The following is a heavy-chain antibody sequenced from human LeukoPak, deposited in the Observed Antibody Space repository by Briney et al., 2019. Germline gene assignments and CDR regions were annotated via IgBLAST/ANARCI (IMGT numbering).Heavy chain of an antibody. Sequence: GGSLRLSCAASGFTFSSYAMSWVRQAPGKGLEWVSAISGSGGSTYYADSVKGRFSISRDNSKNTLYLQMNSLRAQDTAVYYCTRDLNSGGSCWGQGALVTVSS. CDR1: GFTFSSYA. V-gene: IGHV3-23*01. CDR3: TRDLNSGGSC. J-gene: IGHJ4*02. D-gene: IGHD2-15*01. CDR2: ISGSGGST.